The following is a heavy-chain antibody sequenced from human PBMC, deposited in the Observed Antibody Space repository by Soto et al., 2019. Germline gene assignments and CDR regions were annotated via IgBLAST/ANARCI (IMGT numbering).Heavy chain of an antibody. J-gene: IGHJ6*02. CDR3: ARAPGGAMDV. V-gene: IGHV1-46*01. CDR1: GYTFTSYF. CDR2: INPNGGGT. D-gene: IGHD1-26*01. Sequence: QVRLVQSGAEVKKPGSSVKVSCKASGYTFTSYFLHWGRQAPGQGLEWMGIINPNGGGTSYAQKLQGRVTVTRDTSTSTVYMELSGLRSDDTAVYYCARAPGGAMDVWGQGTTVTVSS.